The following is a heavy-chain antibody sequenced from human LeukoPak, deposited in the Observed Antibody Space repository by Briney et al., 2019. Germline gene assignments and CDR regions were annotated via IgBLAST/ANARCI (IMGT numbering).Heavy chain of an antibody. J-gene: IGHJ4*02. D-gene: IGHD3-3*01. CDR1: GFTFSIYS. CDR3: AKDHGD. CDR2: INSGGGT. V-gene: IGHV3-23*01. Sequence: GGSLRLSCAASGFTFSIYSMTWVRQAPGKGLEWVSTINSGGGTYYADSVKGRFTISRDNSKNTLDLQMNSLRAEDTAVYYCAKDHGDWGQGTLVTVSS.